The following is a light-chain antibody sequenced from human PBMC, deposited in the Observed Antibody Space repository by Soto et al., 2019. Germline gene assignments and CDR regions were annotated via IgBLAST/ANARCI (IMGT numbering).Light chain of an antibody. CDR1: QSVSSN. CDR3: QQYNTWPKT. CDR2: GVS. V-gene: IGKV3-15*01. J-gene: IGKJ1*01. Sequence: EIVMTQSPATLSVSQGERATLSCRASQSVSSNLAWYQQKPGQAPRLLISGVSTRATGIPARFSGSGSGTEFTLTISSLQSEDFAVYYCQQYNTWPKTYGQGTKVEIK.